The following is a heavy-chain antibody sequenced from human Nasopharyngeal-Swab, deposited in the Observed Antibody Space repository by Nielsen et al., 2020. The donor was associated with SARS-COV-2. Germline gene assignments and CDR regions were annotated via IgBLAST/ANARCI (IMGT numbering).Heavy chain of an antibody. J-gene: IGHJ3*02. CDR2: ISSSGSIA. D-gene: IGHD5-18*01. V-gene: IGHV3-48*04. Sequence: GGSLRLSCEASGFTFGSYTMNWVRQAPGKGLEWVSFISSSGSIAYYADSVKGRFTISRDNANNSLYPQMNSLRADDTAVYYCVRDGALIQLWLLPHALDIWGQGTLVTVSS. CDR3: VRDGALIQLWLLPHALDI. CDR1: GFTFGSYT.